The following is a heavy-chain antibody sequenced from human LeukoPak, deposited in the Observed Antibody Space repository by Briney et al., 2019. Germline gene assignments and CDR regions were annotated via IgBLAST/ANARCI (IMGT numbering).Heavy chain of an antibody. V-gene: IGHV1-2*02. CDR1: GYTFTDFY. D-gene: IGHD3-10*01. CDR3: ARSSGGIFDY. CDR2: INPNSGGT. J-gene: IGHJ4*02. Sequence: GASVKVSCKASGYTFTDFYMLWVRQAPGQGLEWMGWINPNSGGTDYAQKFQGRVTMTRDTSTSTAYMELSRLRSDDTAVYYCARSSGGIFDYWGQGTLVTVSS.